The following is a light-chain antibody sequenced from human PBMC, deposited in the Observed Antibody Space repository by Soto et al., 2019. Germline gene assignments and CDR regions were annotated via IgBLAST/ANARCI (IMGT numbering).Light chain of an antibody. CDR3: QKYNNWPLT. CDR2: GAS. CDR1: RSVSSSY. J-gene: IGKJ5*01. Sequence: EIVLTQSPGTLSLSPGERATLSCRASRSVSSSYLAWYQQKPGQAPRLLIYGASSRATGIPVRFSGSGSGTEFTLTISSLQSEDFAVYYCQKYNNWPLTCGQGTRREIK. V-gene: IGKV3-20*01.